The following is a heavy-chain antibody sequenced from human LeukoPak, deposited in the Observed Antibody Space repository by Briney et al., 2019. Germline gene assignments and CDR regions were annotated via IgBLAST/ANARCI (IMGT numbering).Heavy chain of an antibody. CDR3: ARDSQRAYCGGDCYYNWFDP. Sequence: ASVKVSCKASGGTFSSYAISWVRQAPGQGLEWMGGIIPIFGTANYAQKFQGRVTITTDESTSTAYMELSSLRSEDTAVYYCARDSQRAYCGGDCYYNWFDPWGQGTLVTVSS. D-gene: IGHD2-21*02. CDR1: GGTFSSYA. V-gene: IGHV1-69*05. J-gene: IGHJ5*02. CDR2: IIPIFGTA.